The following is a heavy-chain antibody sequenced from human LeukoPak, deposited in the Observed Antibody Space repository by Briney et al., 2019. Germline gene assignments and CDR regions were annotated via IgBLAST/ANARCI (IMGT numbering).Heavy chain of an antibody. D-gene: IGHD3-22*01. CDR1: GYTLTELS. J-gene: IGHJ3*02. CDR3: ATEGVFTGSMIAFDI. CDR2: FDREDGDT. Sequence: GASVKVSCKVSGYTLTELSMHWVRQAPGKGLERMGGFDREDGDTIYAQKFQVRVTMTEDTSTDTAYMELISVRSEDTAVYYCATEGVFTGSMIAFDIWGQGTMVTVSS. V-gene: IGHV1-24*01.